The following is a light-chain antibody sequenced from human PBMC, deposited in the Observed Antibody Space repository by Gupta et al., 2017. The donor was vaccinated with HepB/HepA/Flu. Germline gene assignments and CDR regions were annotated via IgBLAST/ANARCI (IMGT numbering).Light chain of an antibody. V-gene: IGLV3-25*03. CDR1: ALPKQY. J-gene: IGLJ2*01. CDR3: QSANSSSTVV. Sequence: SYELTQPPSVSVSPGQTARITCSGDALPKQYAYWYQQKPGQAPVLVIYKDSERPSGIPGRFSASSSATTVTLTISGDEEEDEADYYHQSANSSSTVVFGGGTKLTVL. CDR2: KDS.